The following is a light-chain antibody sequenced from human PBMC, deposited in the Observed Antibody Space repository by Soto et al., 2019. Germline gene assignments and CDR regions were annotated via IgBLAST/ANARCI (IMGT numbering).Light chain of an antibody. Sequence: EIVLTQSPATLSLSPGERATLSCRASQSVSSYLAWYQQKPGQAPRLLIYDASNRATGIPARFSGSGSGTDFTLTISSLEPADFAVYYCQQRSNWPPVYTFGQGTKLEIK. CDR2: DAS. V-gene: IGKV3-11*01. CDR1: QSVSSY. J-gene: IGKJ2*01. CDR3: QQRSNWPPVYT.